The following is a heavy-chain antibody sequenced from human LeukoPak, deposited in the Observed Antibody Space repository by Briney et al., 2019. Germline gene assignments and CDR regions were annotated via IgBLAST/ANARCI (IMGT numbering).Heavy chain of an antibody. CDR2: IIPIFGTA. V-gene: IGHV1-69*13. J-gene: IGHJ4*02. Sequence: SVNVSCKASGGTFSSYAISWVRQAPGQGLGWMGGIIPIFGTANYAQKFQGRVTITADESTSTAYMELSSLRSEDTAVYYCARSTPQDSSWYPSFDYWGQGTLVTVSS. CDR1: GGTFSSYA. CDR3: ARSTPQDSSWYPSFDY. D-gene: IGHD6-13*01.